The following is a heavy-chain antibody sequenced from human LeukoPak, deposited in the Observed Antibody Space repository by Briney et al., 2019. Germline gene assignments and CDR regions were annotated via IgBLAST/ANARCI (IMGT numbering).Heavy chain of an antibody. Sequence: GESLKISCKGSGYSFTSYWIGWVRQMPGKGLEWMGIIYPGDSDTRYSPSFQGQVTISADKSISTAYLQWSSLKASDTAMYYCARHRRPMATIIAYYMDVWGKGTTVTVSS. CDR3: ARHRRPMATIIAYYMDV. V-gene: IGHV5-51*01. CDR2: IYPGDSDT. J-gene: IGHJ6*03. CDR1: GYSFTSYW. D-gene: IGHD5-24*01.